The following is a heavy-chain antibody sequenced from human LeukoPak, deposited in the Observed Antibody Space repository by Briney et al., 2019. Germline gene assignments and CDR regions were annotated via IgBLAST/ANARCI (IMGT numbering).Heavy chain of an antibody. D-gene: IGHD4-17*01. CDR3: ARYGRSPYFDD. Sequence: ASVKVSCKASGYIFTNYHMHWVRQAPGQGLEWMGIINPSGGSTSYAQKFQGRVTMTGDMSTSTVYMELSSLRSEDTAMYYCARYGRSPYFDDWGQGTLVTVSS. J-gene: IGHJ4*02. CDR2: INPSGGST. CDR1: GYIFTNYH. V-gene: IGHV1-46*01.